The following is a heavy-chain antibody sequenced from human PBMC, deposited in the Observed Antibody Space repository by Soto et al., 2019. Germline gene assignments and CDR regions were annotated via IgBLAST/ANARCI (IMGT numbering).Heavy chain of an antibody. CDR2: IYYTGIT. CDR3: ARPGRYLDCIDS. Sequence: SETLSLTCTVSGGSISSSGYYWGWIRQLPGKGLEWIGSIYYTGITYSNPSLKSRVSISIDTSKNQFSLKLSSVTAADTAVYYCARPGRYLDCIDSWGQGTLVTVSS. D-gene: IGHD3-9*01. J-gene: IGHJ5*01. V-gene: IGHV4-39*01. CDR1: GGSISSSGYY.